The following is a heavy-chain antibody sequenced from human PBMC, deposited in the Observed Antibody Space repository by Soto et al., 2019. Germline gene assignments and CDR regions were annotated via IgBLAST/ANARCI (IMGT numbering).Heavy chain of an antibody. V-gene: IGHV3-74*01. CDR2: INSDGSRT. J-gene: IGHJ3*02. CDR3: ARGVRGASALDI. CDR1: GFTFSSYW. D-gene: IGHD3-16*01. Sequence: EVQLVESGGGLVQPGGSLRLSCAASGFTFSSYWMHWVRQAPGKGLVWVSRINSDGSRTNYADSVKGRFTISRDNAKNTLYLQLNSLRAEDTAVYYCARGVRGASALDIWGKGTMVTVSS.